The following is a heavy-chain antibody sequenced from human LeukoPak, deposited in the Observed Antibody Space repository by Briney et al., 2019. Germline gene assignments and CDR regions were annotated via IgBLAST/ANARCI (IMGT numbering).Heavy chain of an antibody. Sequence: TSETLSLTCSVSGGSVSSGSYYWSWIRQPPGKGLEWIVYIYNSGSTNYNPSLKSRVTISVDTSKNQIPLKLNSVTAADTAVYYCARSMYTSYGMDVWGKGTTVTVSS. V-gene: IGHV4-61*01. CDR3: ARSMYTSYGMDV. CDR1: GGSVSSGSYY. CDR2: IYNSGST. D-gene: IGHD1-1*01. J-gene: IGHJ6*04.